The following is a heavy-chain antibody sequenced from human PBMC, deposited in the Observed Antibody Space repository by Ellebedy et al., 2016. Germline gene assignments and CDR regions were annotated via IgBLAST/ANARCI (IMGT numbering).Heavy chain of an antibody. J-gene: IGHJ6*02. CDR3: ARGVVYYGSALGGMDV. CDR2: ISAYNGNT. V-gene: IGHV1-18*01. CDR1: GYTFTSYG. Sequence: ASVKVSCXASGYTFTSYGISWVRQAPGQGLEWMGWISAYNGNTNYAQKLQGRVTMTTDTSTSTAYMELRSLRSDDTAVYYCARGVVYYGSALGGMDVWGQGTTVTVSS. D-gene: IGHD3-10*01.